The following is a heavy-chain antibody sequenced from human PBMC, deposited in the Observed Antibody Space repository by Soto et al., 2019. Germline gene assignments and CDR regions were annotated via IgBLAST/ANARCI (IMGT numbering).Heavy chain of an antibody. CDR3: AKSYHVAREMAWGCMDF. V-gene: IGHV3-23*01. Sequence: EVQLLDSGGGLVQPGGSLRLSCVASGFTFSSYAMRWVRQVPWTVLEWVSSISGSAGSTAYADSVKGRVTISRDNSKNALYLEMNSLRGEDTALYYCAKSYHVAREMAWGCMDFGGQGTTVTVSS. CDR1: GFTFSSYA. J-gene: IGHJ6*02. D-gene: IGHD3-16*01. CDR2: ISGSAGST.